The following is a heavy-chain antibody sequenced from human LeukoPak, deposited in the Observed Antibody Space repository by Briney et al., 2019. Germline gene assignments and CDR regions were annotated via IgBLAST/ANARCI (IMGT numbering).Heavy chain of an antibody. Sequence: GGSLRLSCAASGFTVSSNYMSWVRQAPGKGLEWVSVIYSGGSTYYADSVKGRFTISRDNSKNTLYLQMNSLRAEDTAVYYCAREERTIFGVVIWASWFDPWGQGTLVTVSS. CDR3: AREERTIFGVVIWASWFDP. V-gene: IGHV3-53*01. CDR2: IYSGGST. J-gene: IGHJ5*02. D-gene: IGHD3-3*01. CDR1: GFTVSSNY.